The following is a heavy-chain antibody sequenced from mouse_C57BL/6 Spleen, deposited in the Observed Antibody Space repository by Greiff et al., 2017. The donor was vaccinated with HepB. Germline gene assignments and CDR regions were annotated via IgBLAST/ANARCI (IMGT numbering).Heavy chain of an antibody. CDR1: GYTFTSYW. CDR3: ASEGLYDYDGAWFAY. D-gene: IGHD2-4*01. Sequence: VQLQQPGAELVKPGASVKLSCKASGYTFTSYWMHWVKQRPGQGLEWIGMIHPNSGSTNYNEKFKSKATLTVDKSSSTAYMQLSSLTSEDSAVYYWASEGLYDYDGAWFAYWGQGTLVTVSA. V-gene: IGHV1-64*01. CDR2: IHPNSGST. J-gene: IGHJ3*01.